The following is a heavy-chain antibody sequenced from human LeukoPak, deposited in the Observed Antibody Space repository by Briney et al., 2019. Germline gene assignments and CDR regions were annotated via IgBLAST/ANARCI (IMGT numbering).Heavy chain of an antibody. D-gene: IGHD6-19*01. CDR3: ARRFELYSSGWYSGNWFDP. CDR1: GGSISSYY. J-gene: IGHJ5*02. Sequence: SETLSLTCTVSGGSISSYYWSWIRQPPGKGLEWIGYIYYSGSTNYNPSLKSRVTISVDTSKNQFSLKLSSVTAADTAVYYCARRFELYSSGWYSGNWFDPWGQGTLVTVSS. V-gene: IGHV4-59*08. CDR2: IYYSGST.